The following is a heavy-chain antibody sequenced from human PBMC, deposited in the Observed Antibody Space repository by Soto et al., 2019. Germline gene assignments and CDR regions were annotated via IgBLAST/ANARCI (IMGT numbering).Heavy chain of an antibody. Sequence: PGGSVRLSCACSGFNFSGYAMSWVRQAPEKGLEWVSSISNSGGTTYYADSVKGRFTISRDNAKNSLYLQMNSLRDEDTAVYYCARPLFYDFWSGYQTPHYFDYWGQGTLVTVSS. D-gene: IGHD3-3*01. CDR1: GFNFSGYA. CDR2: ISNSGGTT. J-gene: IGHJ4*02. V-gene: IGHV3-48*02. CDR3: ARPLFYDFWSGYQTPHYFDY.